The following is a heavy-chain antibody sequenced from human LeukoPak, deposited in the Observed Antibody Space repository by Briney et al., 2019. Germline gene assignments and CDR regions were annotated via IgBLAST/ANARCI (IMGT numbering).Heavy chain of an antibody. CDR2: ISESGGRT. CDR1: GLTLSNYG. CDR3: AKRGVVIRVILVGFHKEAYYFDS. Sequence: GGSLRLSCAVSGLTLSNYGMSWVRQAPGKGVEWVAGISESGGRTNYADSVKGRFTISRDNPNNTLYLQMNRLRAEDTAVYFCAKRGVVIRVILVGFHKEAYYFDSWGQGALVTVSS. D-gene: IGHD3-22*01. V-gene: IGHV3-23*01. J-gene: IGHJ4*02.